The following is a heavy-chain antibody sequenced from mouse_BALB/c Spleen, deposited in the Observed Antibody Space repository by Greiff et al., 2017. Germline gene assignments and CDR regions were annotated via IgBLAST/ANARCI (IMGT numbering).Heavy chain of an antibody. CDR2: INSNGGST. V-gene: IGHV5-6-2*01. D-gene: IGHD2-3*01. Sequence: EVKVVESGGGLVKLGGSLKLSCAASGFTFSSYYMSWVRQTPEKRLELVAAINSNGGSTYYPDTVKGRFTISRDNAKNTLYLQMSSLKSEDTALYYCARQIYDGYYVFAYWGQGTLVTVSA. J-gene: IGHJ3*01. CDR1: GFTFSSYY. CDR3: ARQIYDGYYVFAY.